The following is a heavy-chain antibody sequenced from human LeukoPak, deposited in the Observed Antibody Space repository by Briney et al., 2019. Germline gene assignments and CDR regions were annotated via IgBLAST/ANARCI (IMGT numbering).Heavy chain of an antibody. Sequence: ASVKVSCKASGYTFTSYDINWVRQATGQGLEWMGWMNPNSGNTGYAQKFQGRVTMIRNTSISTAYMELSSLRSEDTAVYYCARGTIAVAGTSPYWGQGTLVTVSS. CDR2: MNPNSGNT. D-gene: IGHD6-19*01. V-gene: IGHV1-8*01. J-gene: IGHJ4*02. CDR1: GYTFTSYD. CDR3: ARGTIAVAGTSPY.